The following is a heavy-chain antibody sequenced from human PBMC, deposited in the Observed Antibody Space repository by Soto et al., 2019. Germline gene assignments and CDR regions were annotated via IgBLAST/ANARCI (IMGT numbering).Heavy chain of an antibody. D-gene: IGHD1-26*01. J-gene: IGHJ5*02. CDR3: ARGGPPTYIWFDP. CDR2: IYSGGST. Sequence: EVQLVESGGGLVQPGGSLRLSCAASGFTVSNNYINWVRQAPGKGLEWVSVIYSGGSTYYADSVKGRFTISRDNSKNTLYPQTNSLRAEDTAVYNCARGGPPTYIWFDPWGQGTLLTVSS. CDR1: GFTVSNNY. V-gene: IGHV3-66*01.